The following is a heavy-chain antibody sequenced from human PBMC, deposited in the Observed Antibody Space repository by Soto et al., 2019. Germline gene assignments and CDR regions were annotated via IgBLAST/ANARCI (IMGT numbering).Heavy chain of an antibody. CDR2: IYYSGST. Sequence: SETLSLTCTVSGGSISSGNYYWSWIRQPPGKGLEWIGYIYYSGSTYYNPSLKSRVTISVDTSKNQFSLKLSSVTAADTAVYYCARENRGTVTSFDYWGQGTLVTVSS. CDR1: GGSISSGNYY. CDR3: ARENRGTVTSFDY. V-gene: IGHV4-30-4*01. J-gene: IGHJ4*02. D-gene: IGHD4-17*01.